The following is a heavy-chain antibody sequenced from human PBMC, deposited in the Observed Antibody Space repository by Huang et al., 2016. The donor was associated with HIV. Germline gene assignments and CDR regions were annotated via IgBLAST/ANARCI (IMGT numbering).Heavy chain of an antibody. CDR3: ARDATTNPRGWFDP. V-gene: IGHV4-34*02. Sequence: QVHLEQWGAGLLESAETLSLTCAVYGGSLRDYYWSWLRQPPGKGREWIGEINHLGSSNYNPSLRSRVYISVDGSKKQFSLKLKSVTDADTAIYYCARDATTNPRGWFDPWGQGTLVTGSS. D-gene: IGHD1-1*01. J-gene: IGHJ5*02. CDR2: INHLGSS. CDR1: GGSLRDYY.